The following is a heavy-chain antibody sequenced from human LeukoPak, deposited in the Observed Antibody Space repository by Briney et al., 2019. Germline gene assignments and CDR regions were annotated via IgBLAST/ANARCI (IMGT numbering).Heavy chain of an antibody. V-gene: IGHV3-33*01. Sequence: GKSLRLSCTASGFTFSDYGMHWVRQPPGKGLEWVAIIWYGGSNKTYEDSVKGRFTISRDNSKNTLYLQMNRLRAEDTAVYYCARGVDYYENSGTIDYWGQGTLVTVSS. CDR2: IWYGGSNK. CDR1: GFTFSDYG. J-gene: IGHJ4*02. D-gene: IGHD3-22*01. CDR3: ARGVDYYENSGTIDY.